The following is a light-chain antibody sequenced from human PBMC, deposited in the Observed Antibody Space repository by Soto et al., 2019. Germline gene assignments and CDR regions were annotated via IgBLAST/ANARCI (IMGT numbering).Light chain of an antibody. Sequence: EIVLTQSPDNLSLSPGERATLSCRASESVSNSNLAWHQQKLGPAPRLLMYGASTRAAGIPDRFSGSGSGTDFTLTISRLEPEDFAVYYCQQYATSPITFGQGTRLEIK. CDR1: ESVSNSN. V-gene: IGKV3-20*01. CDR2: GAS. CDR3: QQYATSPIT. J-gene: IGKJ5*01.